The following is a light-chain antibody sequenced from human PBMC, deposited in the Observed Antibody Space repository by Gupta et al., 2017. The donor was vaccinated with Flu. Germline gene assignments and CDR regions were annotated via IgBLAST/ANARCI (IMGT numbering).Light chain of an antibody. V-gene: IGLV2-14*01. CDR1: SSDIGSYKY. J-gene: IGLJ2*01. CDR2: DVT. CDR3: SSCTSSTTLV. Sequence: QSALTPPVSVSGSPGPPITIPCTATSSDIGSYKYVSWYQQHPGKAPQLLIYDVTNRPSGVSTRFSGSKSGDTASLTISGLQAEDEADYYCSSCTSSTTLVFGGGTRLTVL.